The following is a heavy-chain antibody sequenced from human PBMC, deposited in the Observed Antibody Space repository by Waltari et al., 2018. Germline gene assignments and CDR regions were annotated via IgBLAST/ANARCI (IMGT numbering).Heavy chain of an antibody. V-gene: IGHV3-53*01. CDR3: ATLGDYYYGSGTDDY. CDR2: IYSGGST. CDR1: GFTVSSNY. Sequence: EVQLVESGGGLIQTGGSLSLSCAASGFTVSSNYMSWVRQAPGKGLEWVSVIYSGGSTYYADSVKGRFTISRDNSKNTLYLQMNSLRAEDTAVYYCATLGDYYYGSGTDDYWGQGTLVTVSS. D-gene: IGHD3-10*01. J-gene: IGHJ4*02.